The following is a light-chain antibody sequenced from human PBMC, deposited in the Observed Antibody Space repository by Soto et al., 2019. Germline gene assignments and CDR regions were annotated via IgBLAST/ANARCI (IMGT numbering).Light chain of an antibody. J-gene: IGKJ1*01. CDR3: QQSYNVPRT. CDR1: QSVLYSPNNKNY. Sequence: DIVMTQSPDSLAVSLGERATINCKSSQSVLYSPNNKNYLAWYQHKPGQPPKMLIYWASIRESGVPDRFSGSGSGTDFTLTISSLQREDSATYYCQQSYNVPRTFGQGTKVEVK. CDR2: WAS. V-gene: IGKV4-1*01.